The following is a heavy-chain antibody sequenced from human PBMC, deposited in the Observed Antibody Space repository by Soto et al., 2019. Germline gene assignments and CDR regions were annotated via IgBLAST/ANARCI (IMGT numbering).Heavy chain of an antibody. Sequence: SETLSLTCAVYGGSFSGYYWSWIRQPPGKGLEWIREINHSESTNYNPSLKSRVTISVDTSKNQFSLKLSSVTVADTAVYYCARGCGRITIFGVVILNWFDPWGQGTMVTVS. D-gene: IGHD3-3*01. V-gene: IGHV4-34*01. J-gene: IGHJ5*02. CDR2: INHSEST. CDR1: GGSFSGYY. CDR3: ARGCGRITIFGVVILNWFDP.